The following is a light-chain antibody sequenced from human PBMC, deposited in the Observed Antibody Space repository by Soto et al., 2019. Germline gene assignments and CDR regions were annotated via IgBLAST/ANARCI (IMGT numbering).Light chain of an antibody. V-gene: IGKV3-11*01. CDR1: QNINSF. CDR2: DAS. CDR3: QQRSDWHGT. J-gene: IGKJ1*01. Sequence: EIVLTQSPATLALSPGERATLSCRASQNINSFLAWYQQKPGQAPRLLIYDASNRATGIPARFSGSGSGTDFTLTISSLEPEDFAVYYCQQRSDWHGTFGQGTKVEIK.